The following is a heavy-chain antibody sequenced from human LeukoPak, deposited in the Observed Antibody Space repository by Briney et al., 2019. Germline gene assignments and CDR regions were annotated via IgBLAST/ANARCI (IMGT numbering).Heavy chain of an antibody. CDR3: ARERHFDSFYYYDSSGAFDY. J-gene: IGHJ4*02. D-gene: IGHD3-22*01. CDR2: MNPNSGNT. V-gene: IGHV1-8*01. Sequence: ASVKVSCKASGYTFTSYDINWVRQATGQGLEWMGWMNPNSGNTGYAQKFQGRVTMTRNTSISTAHMELSSLRAEDTAVYYCARERHFDSFYYYDSSGAFDYWGQGTLVTVSS. CDR1: GYTFTSYD.